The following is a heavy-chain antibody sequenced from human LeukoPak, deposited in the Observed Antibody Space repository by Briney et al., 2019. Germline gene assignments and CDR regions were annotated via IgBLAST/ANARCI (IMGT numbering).Heavy chain of an antibody. D-gene: IGHD3-9*01. CDR2: ISYDGSNK. CDR3: ARGGYYNILTGFRARILGFDY. J-gene: IGHJ4*02. Sequence: PGRSLRLSCAASGFTFSSYGMHWVRQAPGKGLEWVAVISYDGSNKYYADSVKGRFTISRDNSKNTLYLQMTSLKTEDAPVYFCARGGYYNILTGFRARILGFDYWGQGTLVTVSS. CDR1: GFTFSSYG. V-gene: IGHV3-30*03.